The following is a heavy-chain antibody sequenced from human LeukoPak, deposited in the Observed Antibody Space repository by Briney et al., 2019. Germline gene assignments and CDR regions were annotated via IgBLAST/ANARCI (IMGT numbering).Heavy chain of an antibody. CDR2: ISSSSSYI. V-gene: IGHV3-21*01. CDR1: GFPFSSYA. D-gene: IGHD4-17*01. J-gene: IGHJ6*02. Sequence: GGSLRLSCAASGFPFSSYAMNWVRQAPGKGLEWVSSISSSSSYIYYADSVKGRFTISRDNAKNSLYLQMNSLRAEDTAVYYCARGTVRLRYYGMDVWGQGTTVTVSS. CDR3: ARGTVRLRYYGMDV.